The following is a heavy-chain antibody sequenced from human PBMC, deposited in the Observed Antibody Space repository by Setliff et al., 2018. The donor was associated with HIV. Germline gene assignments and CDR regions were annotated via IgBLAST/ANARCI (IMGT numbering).Heavy chain of an antibody. D-gene: IGHD2-2*01. Sequence: PSETLSLTCTVSGGSISTYYWNWIRQPPGKGLEWIGYISYSGSTTYNPSLKSRVTLSVKTSKNQFTLKVISMTAADTAVYYCARLSCSSNSCPFDYWVQGTLVTVSS. CDR3: ARLSCSSNSCPFDY. CDR2: ISYSGST. V-gene: IGHV4-59*12. J-gene: IGHJ4*02. CDR1: GGSISTYY.